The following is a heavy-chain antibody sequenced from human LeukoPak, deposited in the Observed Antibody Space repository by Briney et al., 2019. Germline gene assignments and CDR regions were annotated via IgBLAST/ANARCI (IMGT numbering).Heavy chain of an antibody. Sequence: GESLKISCKGSGYSFTSYWIGWVRQMPGKGLEWMGIIYPGDSDTRYSPSFQGQVTISADKSISTAYLQWSSLKASDTAVYYCARLYERYYDSSGYIGPWGQGTLVTVSS. CDR2: IYPGDSDT. CDR3: ARLYERYYDSSGYIGP. J-gene: IGHJ5*02. D-gene: IGHD3-22*01. V-gene: IGHV5-51*01. CDR1: GYSFTSYW.